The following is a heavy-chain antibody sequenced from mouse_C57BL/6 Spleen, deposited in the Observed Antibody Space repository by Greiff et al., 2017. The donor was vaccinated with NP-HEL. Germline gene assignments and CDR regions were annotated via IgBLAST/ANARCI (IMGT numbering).Heavy chain of an antibody. CDR1: GYTFTSYW. J-gene: IGHJ2*01. D-gene: IGHD2-13*01. CDR3: AREDCDEEGFDY. CDR2: INPDGGYT. V-gene: IGHV1-64*01. Sequence: QVQLQQPGAELVKPGASVKLSCTASGYTFTSYWMPWVRQRPGQGLEWIGTINPDGGYTHYPDKFKGQSTITVDNSSSTAYMQLSSLTSEDSAVYYCAREDCDEEGFDYWGQGTTLTVSS.